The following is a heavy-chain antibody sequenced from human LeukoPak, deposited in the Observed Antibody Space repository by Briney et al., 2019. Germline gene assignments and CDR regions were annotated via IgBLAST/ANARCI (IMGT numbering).Heavy chain of an antibody. J-gene: IGHJ4*02. V-gene: IGHV3-48*02. Sequence: PGGSLRLSCAASGFTFSSYGMHWVRQAPGKGLEWVSYISSSSDTIYYADSVKGRFTISRDNAKNSLYLQMNSLRDEDTAVYYCARAVSGSPGYWGQGTLVTVSS. CDR1: GFTFSSYG. CDR3: ARAVSGSPGY. CDR2: ISSSSDTI. D-gene: IGHD6-19*01.